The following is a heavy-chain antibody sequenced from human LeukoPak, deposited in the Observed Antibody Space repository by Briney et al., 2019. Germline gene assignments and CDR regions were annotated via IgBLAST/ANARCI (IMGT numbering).Heavy chain of an antibody. CDR2: FDPEDGET. CDR1: GYTLTELS. Sequence: ASVKVSCKVSGYTLTELSMHWVRQAPGKGLEWMGGFDPEDGETIYAQKFQGRVTMTEDTSTDTAYMELSSLRSEDTAVYYCATDRGRGATPPPYPTPTTWGQGTLVTVSS. J-gene: IGHJ4*02. CDR3: ATDRGRGATPPPYPTPTT. V-gene: IGHV1-24*01. D-gene: IGHD1-26*01.